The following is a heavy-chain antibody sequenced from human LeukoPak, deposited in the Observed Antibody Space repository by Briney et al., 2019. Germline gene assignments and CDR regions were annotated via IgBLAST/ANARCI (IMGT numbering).Heavy chain of an antibody. J-gene: IGHJ4*02. V-gene: IGHV4-34*01. CDR3: ARGRGYSYGPRGFFDY. D-gene: IGHD5-18*01. CDR2: INHSGST. Sequence: SETLSLTCAVYGGSFSGYYWSWIRQPPGKGLEWIGEINHSGSTNYNPSLKSRVTISVDTSKNQFSLKLSSVTAADTAVYYCARGRGYSYGPRGFFDYWGQGTLVTVSS. CDR1: GGSFSGYY.